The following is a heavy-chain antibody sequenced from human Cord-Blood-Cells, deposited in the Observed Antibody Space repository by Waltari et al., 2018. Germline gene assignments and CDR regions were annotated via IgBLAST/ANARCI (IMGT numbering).Heavy chain of an antibody. J-gene: IGHJ3*02. D-gene: IGHD3-9*01. Sequence: QVQLVQSGAEVKQAGASVKVSCKASGYTFTSYKVTWVRQAPGQGLEWMGIIIPSGGSTSYAQKFQGRVTMTRDTSTSTVYMELSSLRSEDTAVYYCARDFVPGWLSASGAFDIWGQGTMVTVSS. CDR3: ARDFVPGWLSASGAFDI. V-gene: IGHV1-46*01. CDR1: GYTFTSYK. CDR2: IIPSGGST.